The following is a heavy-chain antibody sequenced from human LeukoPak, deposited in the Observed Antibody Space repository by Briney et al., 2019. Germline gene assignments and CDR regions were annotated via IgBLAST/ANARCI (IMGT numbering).Heavy chain of an antibody. CDR2: ISSSSSTI. CDR1: GFTFSSYS. Sequence: PGGSLRLSCAASGFTFSSYSMNWVRQAPGKGLEWVSYISSSSSTIYYADSVKGRFTISRDNAKNSLYLQMNSLRAEDTAVYYCARVRAKGTLDYWGQGTLVTVSS. V-gene: IGHV3-48*01. J-gene: IGHJ4*02. CDR3: ARVRAKGTLDY.